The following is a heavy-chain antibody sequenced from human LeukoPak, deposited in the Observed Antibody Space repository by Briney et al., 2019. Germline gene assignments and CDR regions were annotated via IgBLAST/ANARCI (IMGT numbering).Heavy chain of an antibody. CDR2: IYYSGST. J-gene: IGHJ1*01. D-gene: IGHD2-2*01. V-gene: IGHV4-39*01. Sequence: PSETLSLTCTVSGGSISSSSYYWGWIRQPPGKGLEWIGSIYYSGSTYYNPSLKSRVTISVDTSKNQFSLKLSSVTAADTAVYYCAKSSPISHDFQHWGQGTLVTVSS. CDR1: GGSISSSSYY. CDR3: AKSSPISHDFQH.